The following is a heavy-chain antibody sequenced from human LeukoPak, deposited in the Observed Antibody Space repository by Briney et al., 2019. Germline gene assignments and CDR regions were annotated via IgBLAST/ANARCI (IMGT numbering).Heavy chain of an antibody. D-gene: IGHD1-20*01. J-gene: IGHJ4*02. CDR1: GFTFSSYA. V-gene: IGHV3-23*01. CDR3: ARDNNWAFDY. CDR2: VSGSGGST. Sequence: GGSLRLSCAASGFTFSSYATSWVRQAPGKGLEWVSAVSGSGGSTYYSDSVKGRFTISRDNSKNTLYLQMNSLRAEDTAVYYCARDNNWAFDYWGQGTLVTVSS.